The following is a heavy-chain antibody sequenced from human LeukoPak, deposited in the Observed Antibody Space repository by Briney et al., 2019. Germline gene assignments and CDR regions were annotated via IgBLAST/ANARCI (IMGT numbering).Heavy chain of an antibody. J-gene: IGHJ4*02. CDR1: GFTFSDYG. D-gene: IGHD1-26*01. CDR3: AKSSQWAFDY. Sequence: PGGSLRLSCAASGFTFSDYGLHWVRQVPGKGLEWVAFIRFDGTNKYYVDSVKGRFTISRDNSKNRLYLLMNSLRSDGTAVYYCAKSSQWAFDYWGQGTLVTVSS. CDR2: IRFDGTNK. V-gene: IGHV3-30*02.